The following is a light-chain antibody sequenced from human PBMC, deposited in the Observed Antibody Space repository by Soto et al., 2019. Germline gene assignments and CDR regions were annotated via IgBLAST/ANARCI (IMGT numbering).Light chain of an antibody. Sequence: QSSLTQPASVSGSPGQSITISCTGTSSDVGGYNYVSWYQQHPGKAPKLMIYEVTNRPSGVSNRFSGSKSGNTASLTISGLQADDEADYYCSSYTSSITYVFGTGTKLPS. CDR2: EVT. V-gene: IGLV2-14*01. J-gene: IGLJ1*01. CDR1: SSDVGGYNY. CDR3: SSYTSSITYV.